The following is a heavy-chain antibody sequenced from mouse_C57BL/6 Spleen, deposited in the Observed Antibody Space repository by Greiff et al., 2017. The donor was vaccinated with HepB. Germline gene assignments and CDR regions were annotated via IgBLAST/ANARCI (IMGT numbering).Heavy chain of an antibody. J-gene: IGHJ1*03. V-gene: IGHV1-82*01. CDR2: IYPGDGDT. CDR3: ARDGSSYGYFDV. CDR1: GYAFSSSW. Sequence: VQLQESGPELVKPGASVKISCKASGYAFSSSWMNWVKQRPGEGLEWIGRIYPGDGDTNYNGKFKGKATLTADKSSSTAYMQLSSLTSEDSAVYFCARDGSSYGYFDVWGTGTTVTVSS. D-gene: IGHD1-1*01.